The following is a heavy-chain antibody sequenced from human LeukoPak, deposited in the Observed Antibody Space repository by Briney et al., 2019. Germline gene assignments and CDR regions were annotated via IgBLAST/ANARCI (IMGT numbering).Heavy chain of an antibody. J-gene: IGHJ5*01. CDR3: ARVAVSGPTGWFDS. V-gene: IGHV3-21*01. CDR1: GFALKSYS. Sequence: PGGSLRLSCAGSGFALKSYSLTWVRQAPGKGLEWVSSISSTSAYIHYADSVKGRFTISRDNVDNVVYLEMNSLGAEDTASYYCARVAVSGPTGWFDSWGQGTLVIVSS. CDR2: ISSTSAYI. D-gene: IGHD2-8*02.